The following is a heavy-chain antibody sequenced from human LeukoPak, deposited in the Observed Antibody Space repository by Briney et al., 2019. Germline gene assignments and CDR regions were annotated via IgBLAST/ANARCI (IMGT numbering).Heavy chain of an antibody. D-gene: IGHD1-26*01. CDR3: AIEAIVGAPRGDY. CDR2: INHSGRT. Sequence: SESLSLTCAVYGGSLSNYYWIWIRQPPGKGLEWIGEINHSGRTHYNPSLKSRVTISIDTSKNQFSLKLSSVTAADTAVYYCAIEAIVGAPRGDYWGQGTLVTVSS. J-gene: IGHJ4*02. V-gene: IGHV4-34*01. CDR1: GGSLSNYY.